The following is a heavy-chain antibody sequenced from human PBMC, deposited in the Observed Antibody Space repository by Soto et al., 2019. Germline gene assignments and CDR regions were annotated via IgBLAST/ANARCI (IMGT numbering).Heavy chain of an antibody. CDR3: ASGSTWELLGNLDY. CDR1: GFTVSSNY. D-gene: IGHD1-26*01. J-gene: IGHJ4*02. Sequence: GSLRLSCAASGFTVSSNYMSWVRQAPGKGLEWVSVIYSGGSTYYADSVKGRFTISRHNSKNTLYLQMNSLRAEDTAVYYCASGSTWELLGNLDYWGQGTLVTVSS. V-gene: IGHV3-53*04. CDR2: IYSGGST.